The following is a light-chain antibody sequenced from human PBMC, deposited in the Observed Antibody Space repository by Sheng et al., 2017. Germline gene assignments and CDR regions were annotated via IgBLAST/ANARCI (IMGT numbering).Light chain of an antibody. Sequence: SYELTQPPSLSVPLGQTATITCSGDKLGVKFASWYQQKPGQSPILIIYQDAKRPSGIPGRFSGSNSGNSATLTISETQLMDEADYYCQAWDASSVVFGGGT. CDR3: QAWDASSVV. V-gene: IGLV3-1*01. J-gene: IGLJ2*01. CDR2: QDA. CDR1: KLGVKF.